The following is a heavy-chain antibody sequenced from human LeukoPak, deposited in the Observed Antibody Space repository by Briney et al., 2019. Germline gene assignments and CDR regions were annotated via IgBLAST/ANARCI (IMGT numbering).Heavy chain of an antibody. V-gene: IGHV1-18*01. Sequence: ASVKVSCKASGYTFTSYGISWVRQAPGQGLEWMGWISAYNGNTNYAQKLQGRVTMTTDTSTSTAYMELRSLRSDDTAVYYCARDHVRANYYDFWRGLTSFDYWGQGTLVTVSS. CDR1: GYTFTSYG. CDR3: ARDHVRANYYDFWRGLTSFDY. J-gene: IGHJ4*02. D-gene: IGHD3-3*01. CDR2: ISAYNGNT.